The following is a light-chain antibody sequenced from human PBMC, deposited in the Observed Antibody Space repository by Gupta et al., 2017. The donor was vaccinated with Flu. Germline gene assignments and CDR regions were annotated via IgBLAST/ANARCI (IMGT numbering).Light chain of an antibody. J-gene: IGLJ2*01. Sequence: SGDLGSCNDVSWYQQHPGTAPKLLIFDNSNRPSGISDRFSVSKSGNTASLTITGLQAEDEADYYCSSYTGTNSRVVFGGWTKLTVL. CDR1: SGDLGSCND. CDR2: DNS. V-gene: IGLV2-14*04. CDR3: SSYTGTNSRVV.